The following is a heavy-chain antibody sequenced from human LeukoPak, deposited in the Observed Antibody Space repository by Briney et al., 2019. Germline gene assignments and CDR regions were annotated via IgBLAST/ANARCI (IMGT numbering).Heavy chain of an antibody. CDR2: LNGYNGNT. CDR3: ARRFIVGARYDY. CDR1: LYSSTSDG. J-gene: IGHJ4*02. Sequence: VKDSSMPPLYSSTSDGISRVRPAPGEGGEWMGWLNGYNGNTNYAQKLQGRVTMTTDTSTRTAYMELRSLRSDDTAVYYCARRFIVGARYDYWGQGTLVTVSS. V-gene: IGHV1-18*01. D-gene: IGHD1-26*01.